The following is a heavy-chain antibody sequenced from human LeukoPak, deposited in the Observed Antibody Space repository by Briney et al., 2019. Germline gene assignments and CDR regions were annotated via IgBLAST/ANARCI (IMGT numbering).Heavy chain of an antibody. V-gene: IGHV4-34*01. CDR2: INHSGST. CDR1: GGSFSGYY. CDR3: ARRPWFGDFDY. D-gene: IGHD3-10*01. J-gene: IGHJ4*02. Sequence: SETLSLTCAVYGGSFSGYYWSWIRQPPGKGLAGIGEINHSGSTNYNPSLKSRVTIPVDTYKTHFSLKLSSVTAADTAEYYCARRPWFGDFDYWGQGTLVTVSS.